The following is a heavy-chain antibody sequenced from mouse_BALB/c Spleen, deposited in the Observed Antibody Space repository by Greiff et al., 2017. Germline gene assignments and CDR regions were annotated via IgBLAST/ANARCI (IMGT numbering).Heavy chain of an antibody. Sequence: EVQLVESGGGLVKPGGSLKLSCAASGFTFSSYAMSWVRQSPEKRLEWVAEISSGGSYTYYPDTVTGRFTISRDNAKNTLYLEMSSLRSEDTAMYYCAREGDGNYPYYFDYWGQGTTLSLL. J-gene: IGHJ2*01. D-gene: IGHD2-1*01. V-gene: IGHV5-9-4*01. CDR2: ISSGGSYT. CDR3: AREGDGNYPYYFDY. CDR1: GFTFSSYA.